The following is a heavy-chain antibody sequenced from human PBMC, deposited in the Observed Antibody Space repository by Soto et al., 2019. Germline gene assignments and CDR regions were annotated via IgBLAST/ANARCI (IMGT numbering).Heavy chain of an antibody. D-gene: IGHD3-10*01. V-gene: IGHV4-59*08. CDR1: GGSISPYY. CDR2: IYYGGTT. CDR3: PKPAAHYRSLNP. Sequence: SPALSLTCTVSGGSISPYYSTSIRQPPGKGLEWIGYIYYGGTTSYNPSLKSRVTISLETSKRQISLRLSSVTAADTAILYCPKPAAHYRSLNPWAPGTLVTASS. J-gene: IGHJ5*02.